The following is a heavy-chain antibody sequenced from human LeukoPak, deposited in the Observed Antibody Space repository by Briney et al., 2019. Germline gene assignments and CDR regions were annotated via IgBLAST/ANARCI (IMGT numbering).Heavy chain of an antibody. CDR3: AELGITMIGGV. CDR2: ITSDGSST. CDR1: GFTFSRYW. Sequence: PGGSLRLSCEASGFTFSRYWMHWVRQAPGKGLVWVSRITSDGSSTTYADSVKGRFTISRDNAKNSLYLQMNSLRAEDTAVYYCAELGITMIGGVWGKGTTVTISS. D-gene: IGHD3-10*02. V-gene: IGHV3-74*01. J-gene: IGHJ6*04.